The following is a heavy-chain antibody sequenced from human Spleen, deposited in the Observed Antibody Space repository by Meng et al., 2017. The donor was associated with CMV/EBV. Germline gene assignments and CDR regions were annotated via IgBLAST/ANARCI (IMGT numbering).Heavy chain of an antibody. Sequence: ASVKVSCKASGYTFTSYYMHWVRQAPGQGLEWMGIINPSGGSTSYAQKLQGRVTMTTDTSTSTAYMELRSLRSDDTAVYYCARWVSGGGSCYCMDVWGQGTTVTVSS. D-gene: IGHD2-15*01. CDR2: INPSGGST. J-gene: IGHJ6*02. V-gene: IGHV1-46*01. CDR3: ARWVSGGGSCYCMDV. CDR1: GYTFTSYY.